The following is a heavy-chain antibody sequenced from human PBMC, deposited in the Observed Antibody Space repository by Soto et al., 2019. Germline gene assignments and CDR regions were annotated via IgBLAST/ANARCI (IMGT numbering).Heavy chain of an antibody. CDR3: ARAHYYDSSGYYPNFDY. CDR2: INAGNGNT. D-gene: IGHD3-22*01. V-gene: IGHV1-3*01. Sequence: ASVKVSCKASGYTFTSYAMHWVRQAPGQRLEWMGWINAGNGNTKYSQKFQGRVTMTRNTSISTAYMELSSLRSEDTAVYYCARAHYYDSSGYYPNFDYWGQGTLVTVS. J-gene: IGHJ4*02. CDR1: GYTFTSYA.